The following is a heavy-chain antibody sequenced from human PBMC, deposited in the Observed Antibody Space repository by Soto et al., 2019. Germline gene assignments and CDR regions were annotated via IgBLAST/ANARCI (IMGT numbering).Heavy chain of an antibody. CDR2: IYYSRST. CDR3: AREGACTGNTCYVGYFDY. V-gene: IGHV4-59*01. Sequence: PSETLSLTCTVSGGSISYYYWSWIRQSPGKGLEWIGYIYYSRSTDYNPSLKSRVTISVEKSRRQFSLKLNSVTTADTAVYYCAREGACTGNTCYVGYFDYWGQGALVTVSS. D-gene: IGHD2-2*01. J-gene: IGHJ4*02. CDR1: GGSISYYY.